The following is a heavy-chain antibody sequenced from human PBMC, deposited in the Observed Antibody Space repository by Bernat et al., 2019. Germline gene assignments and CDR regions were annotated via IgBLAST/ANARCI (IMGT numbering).Heavy chain of an antibody. J-gene: IGHJ5*02. CDR1: GGSFSGYY. CDR3: ARGRGTIFGVVIKGNWFDP. V-gene: IGHV4-34*01. Sequence: QVQLQQWGAGLLKPSETLSLTCAVYGGSFSGYYWSWIRQPPGKVLEWIGEINHSGSTNYNPSLKSRVTISVDTSKNQVSLKLSSGTAADTAVYYCARGRGTIFGVVIKGNWFDPGGQGTLVTVSS. D-gene: IGHD3-3*01. CDR2: INHSGST.